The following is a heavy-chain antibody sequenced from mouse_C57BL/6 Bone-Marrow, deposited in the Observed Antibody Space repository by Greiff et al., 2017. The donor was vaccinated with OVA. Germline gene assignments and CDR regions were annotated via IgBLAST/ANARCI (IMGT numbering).Heavy chain of an antibody. CDR1: GFTFSDYG. V-gene: IGHV5-17*01. D-gene: IGHD2-4*01. J-gene: IGHJ3*01. Sequence: EVKLVESGGGLVKPGGSLKLSCAASGFTFSDYGMHWVRQAPEKGLEWVAYISSGSSTIYYADTVKGRFTISRDNAKNTLFLQMTSLRSEDTAMYYCAREGDYDWFADWGQGTLVTVSA. CDR2: ISSGSSTI. CDR3: AREGDYDWFAD.